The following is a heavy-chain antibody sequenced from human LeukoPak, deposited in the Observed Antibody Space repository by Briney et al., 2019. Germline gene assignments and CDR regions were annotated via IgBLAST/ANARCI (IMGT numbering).Heavy chain of an antibody. D-gene: IGHD6-6*01. V-gene: IGHV4-59*11. CDR1: GGSISSHY. CDR3: AREGSSSSSFDY. CDR2: IYYSGST. J-gene: IGHJ4*02. Sequence: SETLSLTCTVSGGSISSHYWSWIRQPPGKGLEWIEYIYYSGSTNYSPSLKSRVTISVDTSKNQFSLKLSSVTAADTAVYYCAREGSSSSSFDYWGQGTLVTVSS.